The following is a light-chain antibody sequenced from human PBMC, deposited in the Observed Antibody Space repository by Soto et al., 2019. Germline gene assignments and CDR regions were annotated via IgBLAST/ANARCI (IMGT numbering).Light chain of an antibody. J-gene: IGLJ2*01. Sequence: QSVLTQPASVSGSPGQSITISCTGTSSDIGGYDYVSWYQQYPGKVHKLMIYDVTNRASGVPSRFSASKSGDTASLTIYGLQAEDEADYYCSSYTSTGTLVVFGGGTKLTVL. CDR2: DVT. CDR3: SSYTSTGTLVV. CDR1: SSDIGGYDY. V-gene: IGLV2-14*01.